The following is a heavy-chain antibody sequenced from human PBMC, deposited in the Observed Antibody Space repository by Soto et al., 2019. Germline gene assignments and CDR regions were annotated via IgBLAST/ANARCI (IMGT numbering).Heavy chain of an antibody. CDR1: GFTFSSYW. Sequence: GGALRLSCAASGFTFSSYWMHWVRQAPGKGLEWVAVISYDGSNKYYADSVKGRFTISRDNSKNTLYLQMKSLRAEDTAVYYCASPALPWGQGTLVTVSS. J-gene: IGHJ4*02. CDR3: ASPALP. CDR2: ISYDGSNK. V-gene: IGHV3-30*03.